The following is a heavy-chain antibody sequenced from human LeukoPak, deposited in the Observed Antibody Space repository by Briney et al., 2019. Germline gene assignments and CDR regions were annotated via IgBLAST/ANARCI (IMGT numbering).Heavy chain of an antibody. CDR1: GGSISSGDYY. D-gene: IGHD6-13*01. CDR3: ARVTLGIAAAGTYYFDY. CDR2: IYYSGST. Sequence: PSQTLSLTCTISGGSISSGDYYWSWIRQPPGKGLEWIGYIYYSGSTYYNPSLKSRVTISEDTSENQFSLNLSSVTAADTAVYYCARVTLGIAAAGTYYFDYWGQGTLVTVSS. V-gene: IGHV4-30-4*01. J-gene: IGHJ4*02.